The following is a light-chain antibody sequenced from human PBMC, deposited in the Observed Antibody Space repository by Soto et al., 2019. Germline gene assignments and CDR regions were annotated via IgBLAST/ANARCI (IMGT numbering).Light chain of an antibody. CDR3: MQATRCPPYP. J-gene: IGKJ2*01. V-gene: IGKV2-24*01. Sequence: DIVMTQTPLSSPVTLGQPASISCRSSQSLVHSDGNTYLSWLQQMPGQPPRLLMYKISNRFSGVPDILTGGGAGIYCTLEISRLEASDGGVYYCMQATRCPPYPCGQGNKLEIK. CDR2: KIS. CDR1: QSLVHSDGNTY.